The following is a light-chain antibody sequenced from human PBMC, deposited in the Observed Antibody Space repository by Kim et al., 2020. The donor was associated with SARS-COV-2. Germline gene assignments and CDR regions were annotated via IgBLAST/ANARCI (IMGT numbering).Light chain of an antibody. J-gene: IGKJ1*01. Sequence: SPGERASLAGRASQSVSSNYLAWYQQKPGQAPRRLIYGASSRATGIPDRFSGSGSGTDFTLTITRLEPEDFAVYYCQQYSSSPATFGQGTKVDIK. V-gene: IGKV3-20*01. CDR1: QSVSSNY. CDR2: GAS. CDR3: QQYSSSPAT.